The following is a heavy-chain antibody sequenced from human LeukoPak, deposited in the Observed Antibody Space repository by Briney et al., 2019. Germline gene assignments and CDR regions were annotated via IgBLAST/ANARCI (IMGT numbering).Heavy chain of an antibody. CDR3: AREYSGYDWVDF. Sequence: GGSLRLSCAASGFTFSTYTLDWVRQAPGKGLEWVALISYDGSNKYNADSVKGRFTISRDNSKNTLYLQMNSLRAEDTAVYYCAREYSGYDWVDFWGQGTLVTVSS. D-gene: IGHD5-12*01. CDR1: GFTFSTYT. J-gene: IGHJ4*02. CDR2: ISYDGSNK. V-gene: IGHV3-30-3*01.